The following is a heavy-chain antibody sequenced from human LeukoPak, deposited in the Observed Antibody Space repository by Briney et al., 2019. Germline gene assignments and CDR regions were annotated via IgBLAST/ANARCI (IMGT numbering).Heavy chain of an antibody. CDR2: ISAYNGNT. CDR3: ARGLSGSGSQPPRVVYWFDP. Sequence: ASVKVSCKASGYTFTSYGISWVRQAPGQGLEWMGWISAYNGNTNYAQKLQGRVTMTTDTSTSTAYMELRSLRSDDTAVYYCARGLSGSGSQPPRVVYWFDPWGQGTLVTVSS. CDR1: GYTFTSYG. D-gene: IGHD3-10*01. J-gene: IGHJ5*02. V-gene: IGHV1-18*01.